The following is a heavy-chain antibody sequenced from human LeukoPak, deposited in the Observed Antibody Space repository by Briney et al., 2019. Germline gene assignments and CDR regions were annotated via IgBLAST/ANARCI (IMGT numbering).Heavy chain of an antibody. CDR3: AKDRIVLTVYAFDS. D-gene: IGHD2-8*01. V-gene: IGHV3-23*01. Sequence: PGGSLRLSCAASGFTFRKYAMNGVRQLPGKGREWVSVISGSWATSSYAHSVQGRFTISRDNSKNTVYLQMHSLRPEDTAVYYCAKDRIVLTVYAFDSWGEGSLVTVSS. CDR1: GFTFRKYA. CDR2: ISGSWATS. J-gene: IGHJ4*02.